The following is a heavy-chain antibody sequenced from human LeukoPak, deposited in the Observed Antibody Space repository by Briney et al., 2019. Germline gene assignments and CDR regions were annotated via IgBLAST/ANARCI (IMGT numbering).Heavy chain of an antibody. Sequence: PSETLSLTCAVYGGSFSGYYWSWIRQPPGKGLEWIGEINHSGSTNYNPSLKSRVTISVDTSKNQFSLKLSSVTAADTAVYHCARAYGDSRFDPWGQGTLVTVSS. CDR1: GGSFSGYY. CDR2: INHSGST. J-gene: IGHJ5*02. V-gene: IGHV4-34*01. CDR3: ARAYGDSRFDP. D-gene: IGHD4-17*01.